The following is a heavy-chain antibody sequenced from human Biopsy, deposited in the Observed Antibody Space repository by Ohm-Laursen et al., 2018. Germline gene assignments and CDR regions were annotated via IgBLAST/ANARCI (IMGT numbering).Heavy chain of an antibody. D-gene: IGHD3-3*01. CDR3: AKDPDFWRGGEGDF. CDR2: ISGSGGNT. CDR1: GFTFPSFT. V-gene: IGHV3-23*01. Sequence: SLRLSCTATGFTFPSFTMSWVRQAPGKWLQWVSGISGSGGNTYYADSARGRLNISRDNSKSRLYLQMTGLRAEDSALYYCAKDPDFWRGGEGDFWGRGTLVTVSS. J-gene: IGHJ4*02.